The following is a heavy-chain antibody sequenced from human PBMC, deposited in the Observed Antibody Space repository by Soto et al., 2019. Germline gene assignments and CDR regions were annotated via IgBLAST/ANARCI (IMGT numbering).Heavy chain of an antibody. J-gene: IGHJ6*02. CDR1: GFTFSSYG. V-gene: IGHV3-33*01. D-gene: IGHD3-10*01. CDR3: ARDLYGSGSGPSPGGYYYGMDV. CDR2: IWYDGSNK. Sequence: GGSLRLSCAASGFTFSSYGMHWVRQAPGKGLEWVAVIWYDGSNKYYADSVKGRFTISRDNSKNTLYLQMNSLRAEDTAVYYCARDLYGSGSGPSPGGYYYGMDVWGQGTTVTVSS.